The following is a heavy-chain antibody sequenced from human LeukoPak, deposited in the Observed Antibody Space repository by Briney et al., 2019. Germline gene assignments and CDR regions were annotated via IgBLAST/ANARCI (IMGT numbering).Heavy chain of an antibody. J-gene: IGHJ4*02. V-gene: IGHV4-4*02. CDR2: ISHSGST. CDR3: ARAVAGTSGRFALDY. D-gene: IGHD6-19*01. CDR1: GGSISSSNW. Sequence: SETLSLTCAVSGGSISSSNWWSWVRQPPGKGLEWIGEISHSGSTNYNPSLKSRVTISVDKSKNQFSPKLISVTAADTAVYYCARAVAGTSGRFALDYWGQGILVTVSS.